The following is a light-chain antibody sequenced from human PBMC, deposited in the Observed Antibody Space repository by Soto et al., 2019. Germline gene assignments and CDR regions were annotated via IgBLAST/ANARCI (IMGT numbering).Light chain of an antibody. CDR2: AAS. V-gene: IGKV1-9*01. CDR3: QQLNSYPLT. Sequence: DIQLTQSPSFLSASVVARVTITCRASQGSSRYLAWYQQKPGKDPKLLIYAASTLQSGVTSRFSGSLSGTEFTLTISTLQSEDCATYDCQQLNSYPLTVGPGTKVDIK. CDR1: QGSSRY. J-gene: IGKJ3*01.